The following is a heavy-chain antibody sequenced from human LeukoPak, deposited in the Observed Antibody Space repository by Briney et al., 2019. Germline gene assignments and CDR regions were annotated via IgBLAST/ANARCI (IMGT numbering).Heavy chain of an antibody. CDR2: IYYSGST. CDR1: GGSISSDDYY. J-gene: IGHJ5*02. Sequence: SETPSLTCTVSGGSISSDDYYWSWIRQHPGKGLEWIGYIYYSGSTYYNPSLKSRVTISVDTSKNQFSLRLSSVTAADTAVYYCAREARDYYDSPSWFDPWGQGILVTVSS. V-gene: IGHV4-31*03. CDR3: AREARDYYDSPSWFDP. D-gene: IGHD3-22*01.